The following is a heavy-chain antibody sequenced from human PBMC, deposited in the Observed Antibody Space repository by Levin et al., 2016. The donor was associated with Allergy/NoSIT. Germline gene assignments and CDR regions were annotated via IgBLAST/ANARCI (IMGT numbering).Heavy chain of an antibody. V-gene: IGHV1-3*01. D-gene: IGHD6-6*01. CDR3: TRGHRSSARGSFDK. Sequence: ASVKVSCKASGYMFTAYAIHWMRQAPGQRLEWMGWINAGGGNTKSSEKFQGRVTITRDTSANTAYMELSSLRLEDTAVYFCTRGHRSSARGSFDKWGQGTPVTVSS. CDR1: GYMFTAYA. J-gene: IGHJ4*02. CDR2: INAGGGNT.